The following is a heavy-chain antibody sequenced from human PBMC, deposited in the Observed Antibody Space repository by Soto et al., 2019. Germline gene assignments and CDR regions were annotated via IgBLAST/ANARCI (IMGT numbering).Heavy chain of an antibody. CDR3: ARQRTSVVTQAYFDV. D-gene: IGHD2-21*02. CDR2: IYHSGST. Sequence: PSETLSLTCAVSDYSIRSGYYWGWIRQPPGKGLEWIGSIYHSGSTYYNPSLKSRVTISVDTSKNQISLKLSSVTAADTAVYYCARQRTSVVTQAYFDVWGPGSLVTVSS. V-gene: IGHV4-38-2*01. J-gene: IGHJ4*02. CDR1: DYSIRSGYY.